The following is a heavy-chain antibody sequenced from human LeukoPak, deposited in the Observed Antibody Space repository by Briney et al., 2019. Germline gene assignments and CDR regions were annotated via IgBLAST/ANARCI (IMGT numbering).Heavy chain of an antibody. V-gene: IGHV4-4*02. D-gene: IGHD3-10*01. J-gene: IGHJ2*01. Sequence: PSGTLSLTCAVSGGSISSSNWWSWVRQPPGKGLEWIGEIYHSGSTNYNPSLKSRVTISVDKSKNQFSLKLSSVTAADTAVYYCATVLLWFGELPYWYFDLWGRGTLVTVSS. CDR2: IYHSGST. CDR1: GGSISSSNW. CDR3: ATVLLWFGELPYWYFDL.